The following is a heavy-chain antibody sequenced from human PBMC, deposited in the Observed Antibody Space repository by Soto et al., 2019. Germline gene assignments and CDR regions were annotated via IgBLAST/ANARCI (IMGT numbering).Heavy chain of an antibody. J-gene: IGHJ6*02. D-gene: IGHD2-2*01. CDR1: GYTFTSYY. CDR2: INPSGGST. CDR3: AGHDIVVVPAAGDYYYGMDV. V-gene: IGHV1-46*01. Sequence: QVQLVQSGAEVKKPGASVKVSCKASGYTFTSYYMHWVRQAPGQGLEWMGIINPSGGSTSYAQKFQGRVTMTRDTSTSTVYMELSSLRSEDTAVYYCAGHDIVVVPAAGDYYYGMDVWGQGTTVTVSS.